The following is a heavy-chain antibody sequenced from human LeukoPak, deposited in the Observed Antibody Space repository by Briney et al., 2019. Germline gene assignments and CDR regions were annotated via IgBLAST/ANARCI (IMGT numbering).Heavy chain of an antibody. V-gene: IGHV3-23*01. D-gene: IGHD3-16*01. CDR1: GVTLGTYA. J-gene: IGHJ5*02. Sequence: GGSLRLSCAAPGVTLGTYAMSWARQAPGKGLEWVSGISSSGSGGNTYYADSVKGRFTISRDNSKNTLYLQMNSLRAEDTAVYYCARNTGLGSYAPWNWFDPWGQGTLVTVSS. CDR2: ISSSGSGGNT. CDR3: ARNTGLGSYAPWNWFDP.